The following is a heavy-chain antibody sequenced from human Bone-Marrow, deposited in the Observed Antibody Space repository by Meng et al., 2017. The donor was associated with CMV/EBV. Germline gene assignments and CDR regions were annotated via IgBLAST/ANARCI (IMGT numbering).Heavy chain of an antibody. CDR2: ISGSGGSA. CDR3: AKDPPNPYCSSTSCYSGY. J-gene: IGHJ4*02. CDR1: GFTFSSSW. V-gene: IGHV3-23*01. D-gene: IGHD2-2*02. Sequence: GGSLRLSCAASGFTFSSSWMHWVCQAPGKGLEWVSGISGSGGSAYYADSVKGRFTISRDNSKNTLYLQMNSLRAEDTAVYYCAKDPPNPYCSSTSCYSGYWGQGTLVTVSS.